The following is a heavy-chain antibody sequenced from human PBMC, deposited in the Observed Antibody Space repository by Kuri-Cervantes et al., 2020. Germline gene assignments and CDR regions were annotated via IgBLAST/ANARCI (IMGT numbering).Heavy chain of an antibody. V-gene: IGHV3-7*01. D-gene: IGHD3-9*01. CDR1: GFTFGDYA. J-gene: IGHJ6*02. Sequence: GGSLRLSCTASGFTFGDYAMSWVRQAPGKGLEWMANIKQDGSEKYYVDSVKGRFTISRDNAKNSLYLQMNSLRAEDTAVYYCARDSILTGTYYGMDVWGQGTTVTVSS. CDR3: ARDSILTGTYYGMDV. CDR2: IKQDGSEK.